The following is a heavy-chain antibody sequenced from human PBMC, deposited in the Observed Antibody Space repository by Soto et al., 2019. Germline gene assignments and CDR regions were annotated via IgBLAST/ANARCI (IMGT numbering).Heavy chain of an antibody. CDR1: GFTFSSYD. D-gene: IGHD5-12*01. CDR2: IGTAGDT. J-gene: IGHJ6*02. Sequence: GSLRLSCAASGFTFSSYDMHWVRQATGKGLEWVSAIGTAGDTYCPGSVKGRFTISRENAKNSLYLQMNSLRAGDTAVYYCARGRYSGYDDLKDYYYGMDVWGQGTTVTVSS. V-gene: IGHV3-13*01. CDR3: ARGRYSGYDDLKDYYYGMDV.